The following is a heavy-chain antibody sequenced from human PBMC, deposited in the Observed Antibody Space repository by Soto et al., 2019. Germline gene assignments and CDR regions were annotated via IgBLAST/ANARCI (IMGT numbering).Heavy chain of an antibody. J-gene: IGHJ4*02. CDR2: ISYDGSNK. V-gene: IGHV3-30*18. D-gene: IGHD3-10*01. CDR1: GFTFSSYG. Sequence: GGSLRLSCAASGFTFSSYGMHWVRQAPGKGLEWVAVISYDGSNKYYADSVKGRFTISRDNSKNTLYLQMNSLRAEDTAVYYCAKDPASYGSGRFDYWGQGTLVTVSS. CDR3: AKDPASYGSGRFDY.